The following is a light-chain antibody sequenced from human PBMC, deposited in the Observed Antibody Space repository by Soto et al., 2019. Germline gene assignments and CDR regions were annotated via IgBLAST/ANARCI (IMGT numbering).Light chain of an antibody. Sequence: DIQMTQSPSTLSASVGDRVTITCRASQSIGSWLAWYQQKPGKAPKLLIYKASSLESGVPSRFSGSGSGTELTLTISSLQPDDFATYYCQQYNSLWTFGQGTKVEIK. J-gene: IGKJ1*01. CDR1: QSIGSW. V-gene: IGKV1-5*03. CDR2: KAS. CDR3: QQYNSLWT.